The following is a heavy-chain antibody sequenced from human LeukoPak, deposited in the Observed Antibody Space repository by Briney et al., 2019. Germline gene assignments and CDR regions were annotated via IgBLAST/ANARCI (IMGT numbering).Heavy chain of an antibody. Sequence: PGGSLRLSCAASGFTFSTYSMNWVRQAPGKGLEWVSSITGNSDFMSYADSVKGRFTISRDNAKNSLFLQMNSLRAEDTAVYYCARGRFGSCWGQGTLVTVSS. V-gene: IGHV3-21*01. J-gene: IGHJ1*01. D-gene: IGHD6-13*01. CDR2: ITGNSDFM. CDR3: ARGRFGSC. CDR1: GFTFSTYS.